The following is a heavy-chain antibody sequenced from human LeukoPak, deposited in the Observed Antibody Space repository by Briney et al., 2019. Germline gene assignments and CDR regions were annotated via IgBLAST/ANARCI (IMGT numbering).Heavy chain of an antibody. Sequence: SETLSLTCTVSGGSISSSSYYWGWIRQPPGKGLEWIGTIYYSGSTYYNPSLKSRVTISVDTSKNQFSLKLSPVTAADTAVYYCARSGQWLVRVFDYWGQGTLVTVSS. D-gene: IGHD6-19*01. CDR2: IYYSGST. CDR1: GGSISSSSYY. V-gene: IGHV4-39*01. CDR3: ARSGQWLVRVFDY. J-gene: IGHJ4*02.